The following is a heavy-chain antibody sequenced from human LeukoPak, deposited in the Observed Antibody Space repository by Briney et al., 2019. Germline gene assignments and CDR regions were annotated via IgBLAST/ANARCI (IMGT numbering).Heavy chain of an antibody. Sequence: GGSLRLSCAASGFTFSAYWMNCVRQAPGKGLEWVAHILQDGSEKNYADSVKGRFTISRDNTKSTLYLQMNSLRAEDTAVYYCAKETGNYYDSSGSPTIFDYWGQGTLVTVSS. V-gene: IGHV3-7*03. D-gene: IGHD3-22*01. CDR2: ILQDGSEK. CDR3: AKETGNYYDSSGSPTIFDY. CDR1: GFTFSAYW. J-gene: IGHJ4*02.